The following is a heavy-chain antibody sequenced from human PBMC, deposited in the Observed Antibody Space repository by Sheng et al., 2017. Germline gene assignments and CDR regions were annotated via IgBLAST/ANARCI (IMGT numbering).Heavy chain of an antibody. D-gene: IGHD3-22*01. V-gene: IGHV3-21*01. Sequence: ESGGGLVKPGGSLRLSCAASGFTFSSYSMNWVRQAPGKGLEWVSSISSSSSYIYYADSVKGRFTISRDNAKNSLYLQMNSLRAEDTAVYYCARGSDYYDSSGYYYYYYYMDVWGKGTTVTVSS. CDR1: GFTFSSYS. CDR3: ARGSDYYDSSGYYYYYYYMDV. J-gene: IGHJ6*03. CDR2: ISSSSSYI.